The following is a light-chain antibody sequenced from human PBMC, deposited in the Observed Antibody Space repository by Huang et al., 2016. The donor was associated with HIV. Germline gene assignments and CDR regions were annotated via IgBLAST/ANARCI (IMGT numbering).Light chain of an antibody. V-gene: IGKV3-11*01. CDR1: QSVSSY. CDR2: DAY. Sequence: EIVLTQSPATLSLSPGERATLSCRASQSVSSYLAWYQQKPGQAPRLLIYDAYNRATGIPARFGGSGSGTDFTLTISGLEPEDFAVYYCQQRSNWPPAFGQGTRLEIK. J-gene: IGKJ5*01. CDR3: QQRSNWPPA.